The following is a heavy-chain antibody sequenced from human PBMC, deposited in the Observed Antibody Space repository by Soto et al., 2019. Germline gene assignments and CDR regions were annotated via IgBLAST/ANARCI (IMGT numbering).Heavy chain of an antibody. V-gene: IGHV3-7*03. Sequence: GESLKISCAASGFTFSSYWMSWVRQAPGKGLEWVANIKQDGSEKYYVDSVKGRFTISRDNAKNSLYLQMNSLRAEDTAVYYCAREVSSSWTDYWGQGTLVTVSS. CDR2: IKQDGSEK. D-gene: IGHD6-13*01. CDR3: AREVSSSWTDY. J-gene: IGHJ4*02. CDR1: GFTFSSYW.